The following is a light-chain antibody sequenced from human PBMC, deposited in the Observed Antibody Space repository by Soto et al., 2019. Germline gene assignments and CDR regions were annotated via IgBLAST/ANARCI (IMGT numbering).Light chain of an antibody. V-gene: IGKV1-8*01. Sequence: AIRMTQSPYSFSASPGDRVTITCRASQGISSYLAWYQQKPGTAPKLLIYAASTLQSGVPSRFSGSGSGTDFTLTISCLQSEDFATYYCQQYYSYPFTFGPGTKVDIK. CDR3: QQYYSYPFT. J-gene: IGKJ3*01. CDR2: AAS. CDR1: QGISSY.